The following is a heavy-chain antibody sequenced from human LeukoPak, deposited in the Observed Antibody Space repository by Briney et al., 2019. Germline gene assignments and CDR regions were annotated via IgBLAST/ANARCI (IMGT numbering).Heavy chain of an antibody. CDR1: GGSISSYY. D-gene: IGHD2-15*01. J-gene: IGHJ4*02. CDR2: IYYSGST. V-gene: IGHV4-59*08. CDR3: ARQSGYCSGGSCYFYYFDY. Sequence: SETLSLTCTVSGGSISSYYWSWIRQPPGKGLEWIGYIYYSGSTNYNPSLKSQVTISVDTSKNQFSLKLSSVAAADTAVYYCARQSGYCSGGSCYFYYFDYWGQGTLVTVSS.